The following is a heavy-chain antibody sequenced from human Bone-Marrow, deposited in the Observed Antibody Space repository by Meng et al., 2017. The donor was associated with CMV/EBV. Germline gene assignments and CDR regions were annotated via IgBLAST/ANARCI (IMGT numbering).Heavy chain of an antibody. J-gene: IGHJ6*02. Sequence: SGFTFSSYSMNWVRQAPGKGLEWVSSISSSSSYIYYADSVKGRFTISRDNAKNSLYLQMNSLRAEDTAVYYCARDQLRFFYYGMDVWGQGTMVTVSS. V-gene: IGHV3-21*01. CDR3: ARDQLRFFYYGMDV. D-gene: IGHD3-3*01. CDR2: ISSSSSYI. CDR1: GFTFSSYS.